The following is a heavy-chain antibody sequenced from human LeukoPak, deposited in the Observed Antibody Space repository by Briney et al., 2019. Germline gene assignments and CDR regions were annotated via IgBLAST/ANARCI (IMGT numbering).Heavy chain of an antibody. CDR1: GYTFTSYG. Sequence: GASVKVSCKASGYTFTSYGISWVRQAPGQGLEWMGWISAYNGNTNYAQKLQGRVTMTTDTSTSTAYMELRSLRSDDTAVYYCASTRFLTFGGVIVHYYFDYWGQGTLVTVSS. CDR2: ISAYNGNT. J-gene: IGHJ4*02. CDR3: ASTRFLTFGGVIVHYYFDY. D-gene: IGHD3-16*02. V-gene: IGHV1-18*01.